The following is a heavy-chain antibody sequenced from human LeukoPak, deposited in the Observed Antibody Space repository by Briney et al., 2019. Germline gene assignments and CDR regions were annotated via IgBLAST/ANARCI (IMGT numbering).Heavy chain of an antibody. V-gene: IGHV3-72*01. CDR1: SSFSDHY. Sequence: GGSLRLSCAASSSFSDHYMDWVRQAPGKGLEWLARTKNKADSHITQYAASVKGRFISSREDSKNSLYLQMNSLRVEDTALYYCAREWVGLDPWGQGTLVTVSS. D-gene: IGHD3-10*01. J-gene: IGHJ5*02. CDR2: TKNKADSHIT. CDR3: AREWVGLDP.